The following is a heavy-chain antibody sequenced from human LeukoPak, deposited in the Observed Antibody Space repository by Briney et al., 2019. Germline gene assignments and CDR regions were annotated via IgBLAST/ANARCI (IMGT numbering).Heavy chain of an antibody. CDR1: EFTFFSSYW. Sequence: PGGSLRLSCVASEFTFFSSYWMSWVRQAPGKGLECVANIKPDGTEKYYVDSVKGRFTISRDNAKNSLYLQMNSLRAEDTAVYYCARDPNDGYNSLEYWGQGTLVTVSS. D-gene: IGHD5-24*01. CDR2: IKPDGTEK. V-gene: IGHV3-7*01. CDR3: ARDPNDGYNSLEY. J-gene: IGHJ4*02.